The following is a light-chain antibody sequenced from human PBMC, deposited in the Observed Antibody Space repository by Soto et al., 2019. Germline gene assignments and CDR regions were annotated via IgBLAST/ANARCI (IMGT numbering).Light chain of an antibody. CDR3: PSYDSRLSGCV. J-gene: IGLJ3*02. CDR2: GNS. Sequence: QSVLTQPPSVSGAPGQRVTISCTGSSSNIGAGYDVHWYQQLPGTAPKLLIYGNSNRPSGVPDRFSGSKSGTSASLAITGLHAAVLADYPSPSYDSRLSGCVFAGGTKLTVL. CDR1: SSNIGAGYD. V-gene: IGLV1-40*01.